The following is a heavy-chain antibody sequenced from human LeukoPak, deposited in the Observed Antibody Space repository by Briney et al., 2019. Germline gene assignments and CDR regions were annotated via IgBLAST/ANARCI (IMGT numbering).Heavy chain of an antibody. Sequence: SETLSLTCTVSGGSISSHYWSWIRQPPGKGLEWIGYIYYSGSTNYNPSLKSRVTISVDTSKNQFSLKLSSVTAADTAVYYCARDYRAAGTRWFDPWGQGTLVTVSS. CDR1: GGSISSHY. D-gene: IGHD6-13*01. J-gene: IGHJ5*02. V-gene: IGHV4-59*11. CDR2: IYYSGST. CDR3: ARDYRAAGTRWFDP.